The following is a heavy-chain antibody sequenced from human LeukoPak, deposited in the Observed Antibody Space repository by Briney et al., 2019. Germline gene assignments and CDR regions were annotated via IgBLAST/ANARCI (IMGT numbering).Heavy chain of an antibody. V-gene: IGHV1-69*13. CDR2: IIPIFGTA. CDR1: GGTFCSYA. D-gene: IGHD6-13*01. J-gene: IGHJ6*02. Sequence: SVKVSCKASGGTFCSYAISWVRQAPGQGLEWMGGIIPIFGTANYAQKFQGRVTITADESTSTAYMELSSLRSEDTAVYYCARVSSWNYYYYGMDVWGQGTTATVSS. CDR3: ARVSSWNYYYYGMDV.